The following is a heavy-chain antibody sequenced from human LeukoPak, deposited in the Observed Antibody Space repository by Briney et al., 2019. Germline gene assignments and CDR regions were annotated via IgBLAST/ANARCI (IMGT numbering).Heavy chain of an antibody. CDR1: GDSFTSYW. CDR2: IYPDDSDT. Sequence: GESLKISCKGSGDSFTSYWTGWVRQMPGKGLEWMGIIYPDDSDTRYSPSFQGQVTISADKSISTAYLQWSSLKASDTAMYYCARRFGGGYSSGYYHFDYWGQGTLVTVSS. J-gene: IGHJ4*02. V-gene: IGHV5-51*01. D-gene: IGHD3-22*01. CDR3: ARRFGGGYSSGYYHFDY.